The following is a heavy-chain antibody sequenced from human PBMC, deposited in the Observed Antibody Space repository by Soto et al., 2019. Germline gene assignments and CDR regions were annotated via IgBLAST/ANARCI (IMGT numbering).Heavy chain of an antibody. CDR2: IYSGGDT. CDR3: ARNPFGSGSYMYYGLDV. V-gene: IGHV3-53*01. J-gene: IGHJ6*02. CDR1: GFTVSSNY. D-gene: IGHD3-10*01. Sequence: GGSLRLSCAVSGFTVSSNYMSWVRQAPGKGLEWVSVIYSGGDTYYVDSVKGRFTMSRDNSKNTLYLQMNSLRAEDTAVYYCARNPFGSGSYMYYGLDVWGQGTTVTVSS.